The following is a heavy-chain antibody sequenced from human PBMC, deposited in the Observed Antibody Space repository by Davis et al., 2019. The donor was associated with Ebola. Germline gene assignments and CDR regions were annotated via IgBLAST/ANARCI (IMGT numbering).Heavy chain of an antibody. CDR2: ISYHGSEK. CDR1: GFTFGTYA. V-gene: IGHV3-30*14. Sequence: PGGSLRLSCAASGFTFGTYAMHWVRQAPGKGLEWVAVISYHGSEKYYADSVKGRFTISRHISKNTLSLQMNSLRPEDTAVYYCATSNYFDSSGYYYWGQGTLVTVSS. D-gene: IGHD3-22*01. J-gene: IGHJ4*02. CDR3: ATSNYFDSSGYYY.